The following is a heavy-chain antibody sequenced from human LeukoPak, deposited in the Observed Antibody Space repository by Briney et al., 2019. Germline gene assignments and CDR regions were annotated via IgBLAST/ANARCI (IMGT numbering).Heavy chain of an antibody. V-gene: IGHV4-59*01. Sequence: SETLSLTCTVSGGSISSYYWSWIRQPPGKGLEWIGYIYYSGSTNYNPSLKSRVTISVDTSKNQFSLKLSSVTAADTAVYYCAGDFDYWGQGTLVTVSS. CDR3: AGDFDY. CDR2: IYYSGST. CDR1: GGSISSYY. J-gene: IGHJ4*02.